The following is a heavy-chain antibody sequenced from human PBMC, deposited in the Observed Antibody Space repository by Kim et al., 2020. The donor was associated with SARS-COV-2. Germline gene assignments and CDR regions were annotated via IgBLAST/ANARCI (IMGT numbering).Heavy chain of an antibody. CDR3: AGGHYRSFDY. Sequence: GGSLRLSCAASGLTFSSYSMHWVRQAPGKGLVWVSRIYTDGSSTTYADSVKGRFTISRDNAKNTLYLQMNSLRAEDTAMYYCAGGHYRSFDYWGQRTLVTVSS. V-gene: IGHV3-74*01. CDR1: GLTFSSYS. CDR2: IYTDGSST. D-gene: IGHD4-4*01. J-gene: IGHJ4*02.